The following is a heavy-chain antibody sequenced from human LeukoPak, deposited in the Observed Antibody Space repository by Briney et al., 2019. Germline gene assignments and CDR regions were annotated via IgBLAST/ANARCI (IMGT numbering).Heavy chain of an antibody. CDR1: GFTFSSYG. V-gene: IGHV3-23*01. CDR2: TSGSGGST. D-gene: IGHD4-17*01. J-gene: IGHJ3*02. Sequence: GGSLRLSCAASGFTFSSYGMSWVRQAPGKGLEWVSSTSGSGGSTYYADSVKGRFTISRDNSKNTLYLQIHFLRAEDTAVYYCAQGLSTVTTRPDDTFDIWGQGTMVIVSS. CDR3: AQGLSTVTTRPDDTFDI.